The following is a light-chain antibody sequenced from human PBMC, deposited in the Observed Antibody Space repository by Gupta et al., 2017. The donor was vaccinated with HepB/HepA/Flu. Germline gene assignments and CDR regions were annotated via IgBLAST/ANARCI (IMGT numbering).Light chain of an antibody. CDR3: QQLNSYPLT. V-gene: IGKV1-9*01. CDR2: AAS. J-gene: IGKJ4*01. CDR1: KDLRRY. Sequence: DLELTKSHSFLSESVGDRVTITCRASKDLRRYLAWYQQRPGKAPNLLIYAASTLQRGVPSRFSGSESGTEFTLTISSLEPEDFAAYYCQQLNSYPLTFGGGTKVEIK.